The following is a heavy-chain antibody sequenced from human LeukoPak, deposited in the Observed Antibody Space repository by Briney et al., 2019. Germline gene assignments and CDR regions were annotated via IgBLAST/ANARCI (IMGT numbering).Heavy chain of an antibody. CDR1: GYTFTGYY. J-gene: IGHJ6*02. CDR3: ARSALGYSYGPAFYYGMDV. CDR2: INPNSGGT. V-gene: IGHV1-2*02. Sequence: ASVKVSCKASGYTFTGYYMHWVRQAPGQGLEWMGWINPNSGGTNYAQKFQGRVTMTWDTSISTAYMELSRLRSDDTAVYYCARSALGYSYGPAFYYGMDVWGQGTTVTVSS. D-gene: IGHD5-18*01.